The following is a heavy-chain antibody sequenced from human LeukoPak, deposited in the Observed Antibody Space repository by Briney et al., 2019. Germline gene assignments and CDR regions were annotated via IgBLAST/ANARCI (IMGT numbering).Heavy chain of an antibody. Sequence: GASVKVSCKASGGTFISYAISWVRQAPGQGLEWMGWISAYNGNTNYAQKLQGRVTMTTDTSTSTAYMELRSLRSDDTAVYYCARDFNDYVWGSYLLPIDYWGQGTLVTVSS. D-gene: IGHD3-16*02. CDR1: GGTFISYA. CDR3: ARDFNDYVWGSYLLPIDY. V-gene: IGHV1-18*01. J-gene: IGHJ4*02. CDR2: ISAYNGNT.